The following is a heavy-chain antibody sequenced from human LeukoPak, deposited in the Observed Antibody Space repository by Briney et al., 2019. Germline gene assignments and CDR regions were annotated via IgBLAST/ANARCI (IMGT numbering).Heavy chain of an antibody. CDR1: GFTFSSYS. Sequence: GGSLRLSCAASGFTFSSYSMNWVRQARGKGLEWVAAISTDGSYKYHGDSVKGRFTISRDNPMNTLYLQMNGLRPDDTAVYYCARSLIPGRWYFDLWGRGTLVTVSS. V-gene: IGHV3-30*03. CDR2: ISTDGSYK. CDR3: ARSLIPGRWYFDL. D-gene: IGHD3-16*01. J-gene: IGHJ2*01.